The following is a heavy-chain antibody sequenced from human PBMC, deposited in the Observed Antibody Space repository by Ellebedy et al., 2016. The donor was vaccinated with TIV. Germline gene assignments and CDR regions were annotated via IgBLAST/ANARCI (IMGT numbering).Heavy chain of an antibody. J-gene: IGHJ4*02. D-gene: IGHD2-8*01. CDR1: GFTFGDFA. CDR2: LWGNGGGA. V-gene: IGHV3-23*01. Sequence: GESLKISCAASGFTFGDFAMSWVRQAPGQGLEWVSFLWGNGGGAHADSVKGRFTMSRENSKNTLSLQMNSLKVEDTAVYYCAKMYGHPVERYYFDYWGQGTLVTVSS. CDR3: AKMYGHPVERYYFDY.